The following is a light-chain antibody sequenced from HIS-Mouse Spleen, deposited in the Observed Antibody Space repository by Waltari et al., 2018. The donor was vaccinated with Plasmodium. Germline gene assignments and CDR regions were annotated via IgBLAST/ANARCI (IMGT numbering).Light chain of an antibody. V-gene: IGKV3-15*01. Sequence: EIVMTQSPATLSVSPGERATLSCRASQSVSSYLAWYQQKPGQAPRLLIYGAFNRATGIPARFSGSGSGTEFTLTISSMQSEDFAVYYCQQYNNWPQTFGQGTKVEIK. J-gene: IGKJ1*01. CDR2: GAF. CDR3: QQYNNWPQT. CDR1: QSVSSY.